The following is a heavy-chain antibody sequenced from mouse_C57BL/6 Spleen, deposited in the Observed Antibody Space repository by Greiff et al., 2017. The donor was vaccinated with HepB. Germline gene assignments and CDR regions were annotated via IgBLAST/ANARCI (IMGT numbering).Heavy chain of an antibody. D-gene: IGHD2-1*01. J-gene: IGHJ1*03. CDR1: GYAFSSYW. CDR3: ARYRNGNYGGWYFDV. V-gene: IGHV1-80*01. Sequence: QVQLQQSGAELVKPGASVKISCKASGYAFSSYWMNWVKQRPRKGLEWIGQIYPGDGDTNYNGKFKGKATLTADKSSSTAYMQLSSLTSEDSAVYFCARYRNGNYGGWYFDVWGTGTTVAVSS. CDR2: IYPGDGDT.